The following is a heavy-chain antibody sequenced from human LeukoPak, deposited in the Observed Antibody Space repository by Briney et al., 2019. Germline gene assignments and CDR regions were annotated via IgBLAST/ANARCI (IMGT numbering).Heavy chain of an antibody. D-gene: IGHD3-22*01. CDR2: INHSGST. V-gene: IGHV4-34*01. Sequence: SETLSLTCAVYGGSFSGYYWSWICQPPGKGLEWIGEINHSGSTNYNPSLKSRVTISVDTSKNQFSLKLSSVTAADTAVYYCARGLRYYDSGGSYYFDYWGQGTLVTVSS. J-gene: IGHJ4*02. CDR3: ARGLRYYDSGGSYYFDY. CDR1: GGSFSGYY.